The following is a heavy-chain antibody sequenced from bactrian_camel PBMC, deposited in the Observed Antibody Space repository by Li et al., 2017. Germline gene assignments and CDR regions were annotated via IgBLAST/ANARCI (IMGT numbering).Heavy chain of an antibody. CDR2: TDKDGTT. Sequence: HVQLVESGGDSVQTGGSLRLSCVASGYTVSTYCMGWFRQAPGKEREGVAVTDKDGTTIYADAVKGRFTISQDKDKNAVYLQMDSLQPEDTAMYFCAMSFQLPCLGLDERAYDSWGQGTQVTVS. J-gene: IGHJ6*01. V-gene: IGHV3S53*01. D-gene: IGHD4*01. CDR3: AMSFQLPCLGLDERAYDS. CDR1: GYTVSTYC.